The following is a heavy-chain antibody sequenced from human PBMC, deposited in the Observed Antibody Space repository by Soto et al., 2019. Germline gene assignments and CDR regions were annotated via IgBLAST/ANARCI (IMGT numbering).Heavy chain of an antibody. Sequence: SETLSLTCTVSGGSISSGGYYWSWIRQHPGKGLEWIGYIYYSGSTYYNPSLKSRVTISVDTSKNQFSLKLSSVTAADTAVYYCARTKKYYYGSGSYYDQLFEVTWFDPWGQGTLVTVSS. CDR1: GGSISSGGYY. CDR3: ARTKKYYYGSGSYYDQLFEVTWFDP. J-gene: IGHJ5*02. D-gene: IGHD3-10*01. CDR2: IYYSGST. V-gene: IGHV4-31*03.